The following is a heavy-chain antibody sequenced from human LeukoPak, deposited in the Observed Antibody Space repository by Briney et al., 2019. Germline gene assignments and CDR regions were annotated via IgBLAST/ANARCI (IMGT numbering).Heavy chain of an antibody. CDR1: GGSISTSNYY. V-gene: IGHV4-61*01. J-gene: IGHJ6*03. CDR2: IYYTGST. CDR3: ATSTYYYYMDV. Sequence: SETLSLTCTVSGGSISTSNYYWSWIRQPPGKGLEWIGYIYYTGSTNYNPSLQSRVTISADTSKNQFSLKLNSVTAADTGVYYCATSTYYYYMDVWGKGTTVTVSS.